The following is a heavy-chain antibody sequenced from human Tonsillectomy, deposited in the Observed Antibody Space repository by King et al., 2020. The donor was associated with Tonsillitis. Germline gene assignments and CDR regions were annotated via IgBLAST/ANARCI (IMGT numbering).Heavy chain of an antibody. D-gene: IGHD6-13*01. Sequence: DVQLVESGGGLVKPGGSLRLSCAASGFTFSSYSMNWVRQAPGKGLEWVSSISSSSSYIYYADSVKGRFTISRDNAKNSLYLQMNSLRAEDTAVYYCARDGGIAAAGTYFGYWGQGTLVTVSS. CDR3: ARDGGIAAAGTYFGY. CDR1: GFTFSSYS. CDR2: ISSSSSYI. J-gene: IGHJ4*02. V-gene: IGHV3-21*01.